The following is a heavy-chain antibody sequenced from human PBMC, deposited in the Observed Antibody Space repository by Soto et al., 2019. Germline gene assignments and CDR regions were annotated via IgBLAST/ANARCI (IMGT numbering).Heavy chain of an antibody. V-gene: IGHV3-33*01. J-gene: IGHJ4*02. CDR2: IWYDGSNK. D-gene: IGHD3-10*01. CDR3: ARDPHYGAIDY. Sequence: GGSLRLSCAASGFTFSSYGMHWVRQAPGKGLEWVAVIWYDGSNKYYADSVRGRVTISRDNSKNTLYLQMNSLRAEDTAVYYWARDPHYGAIDYWGLGTLVTVSS. CDR1: GFTFSSYG.